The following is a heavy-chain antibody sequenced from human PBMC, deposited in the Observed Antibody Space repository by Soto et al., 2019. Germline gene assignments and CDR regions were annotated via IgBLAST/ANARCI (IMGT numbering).Heavy chain of an antibody. CDR3: ARMYYDFFYYGMDV. CDR2: IYYSGST. Sequence: SETLSLTCTVSGGSISRYYWSWIRQPPGKGLEWIGYIYYSGSTNYNPSLKSRVTISVDTSKNQFSLKLSSVTAADTAVYYCARMYYDFFYYGMDVWGQGTTVTVSS. D-gene: IGHD3-3*01. CDR1: GGSISRYY. V-gene: IGHV4-59*01. J-gene: IGHJ6*02.